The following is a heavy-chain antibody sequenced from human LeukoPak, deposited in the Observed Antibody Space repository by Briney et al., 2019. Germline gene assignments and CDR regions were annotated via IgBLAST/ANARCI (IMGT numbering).Heavy chain of an antibody. D-gene: IGHD3-10*01. CDR1: GFTFSNYW. V-gene: IGHV3-74*01. Sequence: GGSLRLSCAASGFTFSNYWMHWVRQAPGKGLVWVSRINSDGSTTTYADSVKGRFTISRDNAKNTLYLQLNSLRAEDTAVYYCARGASSGYRIDYWGQGTLVTVSS. J-gene: IGHJ4*02. CDR2: INSDGSTT. CDR3: ARGASSGYRIDY.